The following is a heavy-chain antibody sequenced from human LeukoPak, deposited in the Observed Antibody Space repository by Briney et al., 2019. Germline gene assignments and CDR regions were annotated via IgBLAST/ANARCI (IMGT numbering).Heavy chain of an antibody. J-gene: IGHJ4*02. D-gene: IGHD3-22*01. V-gene: IGHV3-30-3*01. CDR1: GFTFSYYT. Sequence: GRSLRLSCAASGFTFSYYTMHWVRQAPGKGLEWVAVISYDGSNKYYADSVKGRFTISRDNSKNTLYLQMNSLRAEDTAVYYCARGGDSSGYHQYYFDYWGQGTLVTVSS. CDR2: ISYDGSNK. CDR3: ARGGDSSGYHQYYFDY.